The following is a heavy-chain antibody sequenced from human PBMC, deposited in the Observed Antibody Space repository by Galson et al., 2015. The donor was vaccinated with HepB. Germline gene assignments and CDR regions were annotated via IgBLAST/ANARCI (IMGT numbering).Heavy chain of an antibody. J-gene: IGHJ3*01. CDR1: GFTFSTYW. D-gene: IGHD4-17*01. CDR3: ARVTPSDEYGDYESAFDV. Sequence: LRLSCAASGFTFSTYWMTWVRQAPGEGLEWVANIKQHGNKEYYVDSVKGRFTISRDNVKNSLYLHMNSLRAEDTAVYYCARVTPSDEYGDYESAFDVWCQGTMVTVSS. CDR2: IKQHGNKE. V-gene: IGHV3-7*03.